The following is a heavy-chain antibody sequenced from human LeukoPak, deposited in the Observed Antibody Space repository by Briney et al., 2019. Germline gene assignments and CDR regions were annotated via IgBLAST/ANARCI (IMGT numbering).Heavy chain of an antibody. Sequence: ASVKVSCKASGYTFTGYYMHWVRQAPGQGLEWMGWINPNSGGTNYAQKFQGRVTMTRDTSISTAYMELSRLRSDDTAVYYCARDRVGYGEFDYWGQGTLVTVSS. CDR1: GYTFTGYY. CDR2: INPNSGGT. V-gene: IGHV1-2*02. CDR3: ARDRVGYGEFDY. D-gene: IGHD5-12*01. J-gene: IGHJ4*02.